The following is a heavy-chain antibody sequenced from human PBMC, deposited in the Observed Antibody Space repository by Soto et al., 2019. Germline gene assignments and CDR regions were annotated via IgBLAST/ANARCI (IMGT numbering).Heavy chain of an antibody. J-gene: IGHJ6*03. Sequence: PSETLSLTCTVSGGSISSYYWSWIRQPPGKGVEGIGYMYYSGSTNYNPSLKSRVTISVDTSKNQFSLKLRSVTAADTAVYYCARYRTSRYYYYYYMDVWGKGTTVTVSS. V-gene: IGHV4-59*08. CDR3: ARYRTSRYYYYYYMDV. CDR1: GGSISSYY. CDR2: MYYSGST. D-gene: IGHD1-7*01.